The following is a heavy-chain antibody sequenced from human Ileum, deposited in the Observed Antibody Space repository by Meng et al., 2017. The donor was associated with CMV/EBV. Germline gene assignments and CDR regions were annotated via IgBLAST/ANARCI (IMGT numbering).Heavy chain of an antibody. CDR2: ITYSGTT. CDR1: GDSISSGDYF. V-gene: IGHV4-39*07. D-gene: IGHD3-22*01. CDR3: VRASITMIDY. J-gene: IGHJ4*02. Sequence: QRKLQASGPGLVKPSETLSLTCTVSGDSISSGDYFWGWIRQPPKGLEWVASITYSGTTYYNPSLKSRVTMSVDTSKNQFSLKLNSVTAADTAVYYCVRASITMIDYWGQGTLVTVSS.